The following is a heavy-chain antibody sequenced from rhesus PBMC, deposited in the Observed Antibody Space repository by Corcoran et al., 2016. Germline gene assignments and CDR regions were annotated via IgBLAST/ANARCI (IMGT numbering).Heavy chain of an antibody. CDR3: ARDLGTT. J-gene: IGHJ4*01. Sequence: QVQLQESGPGLVKPSETLSLTCAVSGGSVNSSNWWSWIRQPPGKGLEWIGYISGSSGSTYYNPSLKGRVTISTDTSKNQFSLKLSSVTAADTAVYYCARDLGTTWGQGVLVTVSS. CDR2: ISGSSGST. CDR1: GGSVNSSNW. V-gene: IGHV4-65*01. D-gene: IGHD1-1*01.